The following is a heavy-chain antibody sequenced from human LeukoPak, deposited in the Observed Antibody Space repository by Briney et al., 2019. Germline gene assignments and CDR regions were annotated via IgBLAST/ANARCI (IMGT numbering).Heavy chain of an antibody. V-gene: IGHV3-23*01. CDR3: AKDTRGAYYDILTGYYNVIEDYMDV. D-gene: IGHD3-9*01. Sequence: GGSLRLSCAASGFTFSSYAMSWVRQAPGKGLEWVSAISGSGGSTYYADSVKGRFTISRDNSKNTLYLQMNSLRAEDTAVYYCAKDTRGAYYDILTGYYNVIEDYMDVWGKGTTVTISS. CDR2: ISGSGGST. CDR1: GFTFSSYA. J-gene: IGHJ6*03.